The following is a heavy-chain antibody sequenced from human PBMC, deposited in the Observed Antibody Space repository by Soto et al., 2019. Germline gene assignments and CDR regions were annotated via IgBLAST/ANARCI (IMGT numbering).Heavy chain of an antibody. V-gene: IGHV4-59*01. J-gene: IGHJ5*02. D-gene: IGHD3-22*01. CDR3: ARFTYYYDSSGYFNWFDP. CDR1: GGSISSYY. Sequence: PSETLSLTCTVSGGSISSYYWSWIRQPPGKGLEWIGYIYYSGSTDYNPSLKSRVTISVDTSKNQFSLKLSSVTAVDTAVYYCARFTYYYDSSGYFNWFDPWGQGTLVTVS. CDR2: IYYSGST.